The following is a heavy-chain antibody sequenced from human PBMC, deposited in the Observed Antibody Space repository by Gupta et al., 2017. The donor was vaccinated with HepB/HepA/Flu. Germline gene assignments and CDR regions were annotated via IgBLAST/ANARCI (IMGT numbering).Heavy chain of an antibody. CDR1: GGSFSGYY. J-gene: IGHJ4*02. Sequence: HVHLQHWVARLLMPSEPLSPTCAVSGGSFSGYYWSWIRQPPGKGLEWIGEINQSGSTKYNPSLNSRVTISVDTYKNQRALKLSSVTAAETAVYYCARDVSGGSTRLYYFDYGCQVTLVTVYS. CDR3: ARDVSGGSTRLYYFDY. CDR2: INQSGST. V-gene: IGHV4-34*01. D-gene: IGHD2-2*01.